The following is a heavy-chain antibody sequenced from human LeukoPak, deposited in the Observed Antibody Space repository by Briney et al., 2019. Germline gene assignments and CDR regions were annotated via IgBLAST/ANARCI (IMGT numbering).Heavy chain of an antibody. J-gene: IGHJ5*02. CDR3: ARDLVIVVVPAAIETNWFDP. CDR1: GGSISSYY. V-gene: IGHV4-4*07. CDR2: IYTSGST. Sequence: SETLSLTCTVSGGSISSYYWSWIRQPAGKGLEWIGRIYTSGSTNYNPSLKSRVTMSVDTSKNQFSLKLSSVTAADTAVYYCARDLVIVVVPAAIETNWFDPWGQGTLVTASS. D-gene: IGHD2-2*03.